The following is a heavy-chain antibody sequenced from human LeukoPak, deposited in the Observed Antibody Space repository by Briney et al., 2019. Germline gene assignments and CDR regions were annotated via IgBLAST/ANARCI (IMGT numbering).Heavy chain of an antibody. V-gene: IGHV3-11*04. J-gene: IGHJ4*02. Sequence: PGGSLRLSCAASGFTFSDYYMSWIRQAPGKGLEWVSYISSSGSTIYYADSVKGRFTISRDNAKNTLYLQMNNLRAEDTAIYYCATDYYVSGSYYRLFYWGQGTLVTVSS. D-gene: IGHD3-10*01. CDR3: ATDYYVSGSYYRLFY. CDR1: GFTFSDYY. CDR2: ISSSGSTI.